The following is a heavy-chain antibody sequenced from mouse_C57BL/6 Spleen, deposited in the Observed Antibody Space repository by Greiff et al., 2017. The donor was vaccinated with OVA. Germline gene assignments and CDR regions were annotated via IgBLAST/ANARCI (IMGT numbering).Heavy chain of an antibody. Sequence: EVQVVESGPGLVKPSQSLSLTCSVTGYSITSGYYWNWIRQFPGNKLEWMGYISYDGSNNYNPSLKNRISITRDTSKNQFFLKLNSVTTEDTATYYCARGVITTVVVDYWGQGTTLTVSS. CDR3: ARGVITTVVVDY. J-gene: IGHJ2*01. D-gene: IGHD1-1*01. V-gene: IGHV3-6*01. CDR1: GYSITSGYY. CDR2: ISYDGSN.